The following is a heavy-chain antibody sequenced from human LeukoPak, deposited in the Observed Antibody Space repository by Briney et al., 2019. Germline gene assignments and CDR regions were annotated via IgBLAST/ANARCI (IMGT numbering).Heavy chain of an antibody. J-gene: IGHJ4*02. D-gene: IGHD3-10*01. Sequence: SSETLSLTCTVSGGSLSSYCWSWIRQPPGKGLEWIGYIYYSGSTNYNPSLKSRVTISVDTSKNQFSLKLSSVTAADTAVYYCAITMVRGVYFDYWGQGTLVTVSS. CDR3: AITMVRGVYFDY. CDR1: GGSLSSYC. V-gene: IGHV4-59*01. CDR2: IYYSGST.